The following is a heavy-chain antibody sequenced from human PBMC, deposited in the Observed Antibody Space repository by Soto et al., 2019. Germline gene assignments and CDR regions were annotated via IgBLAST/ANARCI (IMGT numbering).Heavy chain of an antibody. V-gene: IGHV3-23*01. J-gene: IGHJ4*02. Sequence: EVQLLDSGGGLVQPGGSLRLSCEASGFTFSSNAMSWVRQAPGKGLEWVSSLSNSGSTFYAASVKGRFSISRDDSKNTLYLQMNSLRADDTAVYYCAKDCVAGTGYFFDYWGQGTLVTVSS. CDR1: GFTFSSNA. CDR2: LSNSGST. D-gene: IGHD6-19*01. CDR3: AKDCVAGTGYFFDY.